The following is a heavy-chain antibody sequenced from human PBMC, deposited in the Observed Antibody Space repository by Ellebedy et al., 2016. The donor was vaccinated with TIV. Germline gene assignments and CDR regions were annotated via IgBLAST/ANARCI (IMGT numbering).Heavy chain of an antibody. CDR2: IGPRSEYK. Sequence: GESLKISCTASGFTFSNYAMAWVRQAPGKGLEWVSAIGPRSEYKFYADSVKGRITISRDNSENTLFLQMHSLRGEDTAVYYCAKEVGGQHWGQGTLVTVSS. CDR1: GFTFSNYA. D-gene: IGHD6-19*01. CDR3: AKEVGGQH. V-gene: IGHV3-23*01. J-gene: IGHJ4*02.